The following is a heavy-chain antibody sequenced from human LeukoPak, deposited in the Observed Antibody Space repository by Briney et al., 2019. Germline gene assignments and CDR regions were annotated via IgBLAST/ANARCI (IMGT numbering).Heavy chain of an antibody. Sequence: PGGSLRLSCATSEFSFSTNWMHWVRQTPGKGLEWVAELNEDGSVKYYVDSVKGRFTISRDNAKNSLYLQINSLTAEDTAIYYCARDRYYDTSGHFYYWGRGTLVTVSS. D-gene: IGHD3-22*01. CDR1: EFSFSTNW. V-gene: IGHV3-7*01. CDR2: LNEDGSVK. J-gene: IGHJ4*02. CDR3: ARDRYYDTSGHFYY.